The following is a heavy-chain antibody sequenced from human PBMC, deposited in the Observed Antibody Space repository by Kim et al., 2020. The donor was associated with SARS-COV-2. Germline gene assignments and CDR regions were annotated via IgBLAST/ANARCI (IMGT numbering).Heavy chain of an antibody. CDR1: GYTFTSYD. CDR3: AGGRLKCIGVGIAPCPYF. V-gene: IGHV1-8*02. D-gene: IGHD2-21*01. CDR2: INANSGNT. Sequence: ASVKVSCKASGYTFTSYDINWVRQATGQGLEWMGWINANSGNTSYAQKLQGRVTMTRNTSISTAYMELSSLRSDDTAVYYCAGGRLKCIGVGIAPCPYF. J-gene: IGHJ2*01.